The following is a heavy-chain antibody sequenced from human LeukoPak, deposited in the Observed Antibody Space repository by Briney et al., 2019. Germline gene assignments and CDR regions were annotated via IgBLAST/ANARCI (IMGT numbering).Heavy chain of an antibody. CDR3: ARDRSLRGYCSSTSCSPFGY. Sequence: PGGSLRLSCAASGLTSSSYAMHWVRQAPGKGLEWVAVISYDGSNKYYADSVKGRFTISRDNSKNTLYLQMNSLRAEDTAVYYCARDRSLRGYCSSTSCSPFGYWGQGTLVTVSS. V-gene: IGHV3-30-3*01. CDR2: ISYDGSNK. D-gene: IGHD2-2*01. CDR1: GLTSSSYA. J-gene: IGHJ4*02.